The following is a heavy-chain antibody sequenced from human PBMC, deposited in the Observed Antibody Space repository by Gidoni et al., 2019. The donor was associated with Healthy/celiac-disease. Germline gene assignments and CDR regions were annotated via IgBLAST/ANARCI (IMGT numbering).Heavy chain of an antibody. CDR1: VFTFSSYA. Sequence: QVQLVESGGGVVQPGRSLRLSCAASVFTFSSYAMHWVRQAPGKGLEWVAVISYDGSNKYYADSVKGRFTISRDNSKNTLYLQMNSLRAEDTAVYYCARGYFDYWGQGTLVTVSS. J-gene: IGHJ4*02. CDR2: ISYDGSNK. CDR3: ARGYFDY. V-gene: IGHV3-30-3*01.